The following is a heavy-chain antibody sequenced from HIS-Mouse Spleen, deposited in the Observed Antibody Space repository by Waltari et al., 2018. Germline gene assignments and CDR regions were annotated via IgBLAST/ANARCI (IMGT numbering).Heavy chain of an antibody. V-gene: IGHV3-53*01. CDR2: IYSGGST. Sequence: EVQLVQSGCVLSPPGGWLSLSYAASGFTVRSTYMSRFRTAPGKGLEWVSVIYSGGSTYYADSVKGRFTISRDNSKNTLYLQMNSLRAEDTAVYYCARAPTSTVTFDYWGQGTLVTVSS. CDR3: ARAPTSTVTFDY. CDR1: GFTVRSTY. D-gene: IGHD4-17*01. J-gene: IGHJ4*02.